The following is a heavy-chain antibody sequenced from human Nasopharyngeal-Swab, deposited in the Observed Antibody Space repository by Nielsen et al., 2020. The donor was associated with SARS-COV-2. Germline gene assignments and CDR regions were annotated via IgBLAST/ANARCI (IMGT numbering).Heavy chain of an antibody. CDR3: ARASYGDYIQVGACGI. V-gene: IGHV3-33*01. D-gene: IGHD4-17*01. CDR1: GFTFSNYG. J-gene: IGHJ3*02. Sequence: GGSLRLSCAASGFTFSNYGMHWVRQAPGKGLQWVAVIWDDGSNKYYADSVKGRFTISRDNSKNTLYLQMNSLRAEDTAVYYCARASYGDYIQVGACGIWGQGTMVTVSS. CDR2: IWDDGSNK.